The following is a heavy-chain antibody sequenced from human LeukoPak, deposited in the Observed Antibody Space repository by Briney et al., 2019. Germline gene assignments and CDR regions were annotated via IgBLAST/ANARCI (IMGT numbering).Heavy chain of an antibody. CDR1: GYTFTGYY. CDR2: INPNNGGT. V-gene: IGHV1-2*02. CDR3: AMSHDYYDSSGYYYFDY. J-gene: IGHJ4*02. D-gene: IGHD3-22*01. Sequence: ASVKVSCKASGYTFTGYYMHWVRQAPGQGLEWMGWINPNNGGTNYAQKFQGRVTMTRDTSISTAYMELSRLRSDDTAVYYCAMSHDYYDSSGYYYFDYWGPGTLVTVSS.